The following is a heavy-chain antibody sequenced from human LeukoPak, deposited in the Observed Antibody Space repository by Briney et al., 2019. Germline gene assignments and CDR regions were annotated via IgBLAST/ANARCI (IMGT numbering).Heavy chain of an antibody. J-gene: IGHJ4*02. V-gene: IGHV3-30*18. D-gene: IGHD1-26*01. CDR1: GFTFSSYG. Sequence: GGSLRLSCAASGFTFSSYGMHWVRQAPGKGLEWVAVISYDGSNKYYADSVKGRSTISRDNSKNTLYLQMNSLRAEDTAVYYCAKDLASFDYWGQGTLVTVSS. CDR2: ISYDGSNK. CDR3: AKDLASFDY.